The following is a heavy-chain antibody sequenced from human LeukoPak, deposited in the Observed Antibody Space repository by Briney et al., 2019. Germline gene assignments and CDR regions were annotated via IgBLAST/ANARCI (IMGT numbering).Heavy chain of an antibody. D-gene: IGHD1-26*01. CDR3: ARRRSGSYLDY. CDR2: IYPGDSDT. V-gene: IGHV5-51*01. Sequence: PGESLKISCKASGYTFTSYWIVWGRQMPGKGLEWMTIIYPGDSDTIYSPSFQAQVTISADTSISTAYLQWSSLKASDTAMYFCARRRSGSYLDYWGQGTLVTVSS. CDR1: GYTFTSYW. J-gene: IGHJ4*02.